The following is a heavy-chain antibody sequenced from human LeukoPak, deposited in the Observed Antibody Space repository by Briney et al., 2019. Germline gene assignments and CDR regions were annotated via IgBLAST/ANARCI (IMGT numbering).Heavy chain of an antibody. V-gene: IGHV4-59*01. CDR2: IYSSGST. Sequence: PSETLSLTCTVSGDSISSYYWGWIRQSPGKGLEWIGYIYSSGSTNYDPSLKSRVTILVDTSKNQFSLKLSSVTAADTAVYYCARVNPEGIAVAGSFDYWGQGTLVTVSS. CDR3: ARVNPEGIAVAGSFDY. D-gene: IGHD6-19*01. J-gene: IGHJ4*02. CDR1: GDSISSYY.